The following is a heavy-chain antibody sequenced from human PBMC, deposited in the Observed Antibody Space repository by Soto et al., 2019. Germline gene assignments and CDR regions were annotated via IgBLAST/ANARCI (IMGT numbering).Heavy chain of an antibody. CDR2: ISAYNGNT. V-gene: IGHV1-18*01. CDR1: GYTFTNFG. CDR3: ARGLIVVVISVSDAFDI. Sequence: ASVKVSCKASGYTFTNFGISWVRQAPGQGLERMGWISAYNGNTNYAQKFQGRVTMTRDTSTSTVYMELSSLRSEDTAVYYCARGLIVVVISVSDAFDIWGQGTMVTVSS. J-gene: IGHJ3*02. D-gene: IGHD3-22*01.